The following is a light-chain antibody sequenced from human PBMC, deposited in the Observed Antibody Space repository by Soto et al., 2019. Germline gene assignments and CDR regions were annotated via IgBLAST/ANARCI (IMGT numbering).Light chain of an antibody. CDR3: QQYSNSLYT. CDR1: QSVGSSY. V-gene: IGKV3-20*01. Sequence: EIVWTQFPGTLSLSPGDRATLSCRASQSVGSSYLAWYQHKPGQAPRLLIYAASSRATGIPDRFSGSGSGTDFTLTINTLEPEDFAVYYCQQYSNSLYTFGQGTKLEIK. CDR2: AAS. J-gene: IGKJ2*01.